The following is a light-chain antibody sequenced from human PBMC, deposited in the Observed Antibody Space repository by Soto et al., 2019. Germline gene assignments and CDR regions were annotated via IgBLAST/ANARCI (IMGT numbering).Light chain of an antibody. CDR2: EDD. J-gene: IGLJ2*01. V-gene: IGLV6-57*04. Sequence: NFMLTQPHSVSESPGKTVTISCTRSSGSIASNYVQWYQQRPGSAPTTVIYEDDQRPSGVPARFSGSIDSSSNSASLTISGVKTEDEADYYCQSYDSSIRTVVFGGGTKLTVL. CDR1: SGSIASNY. CDR3: QSYDSSIRTVV.